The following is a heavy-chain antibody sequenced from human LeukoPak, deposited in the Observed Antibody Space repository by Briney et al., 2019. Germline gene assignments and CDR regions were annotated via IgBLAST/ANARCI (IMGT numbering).Heavy chain of an antibody. D-gene: IGHD6-13*01. J-gene: IGHJ3*02. CDR2: ISVYNGNT. V-gene: IGHV1-18*01. Sequence: GASVKVSCKASGYTFSSHGISWVRQAPGQGPEWMGWISVYNGNTNYAQKLQGRVTMTTDTSTSTAYMELRSLRSDDTAVYYCAREDLGYSSSWYPGHDAFDIWGQGTMVTVSS. CDR3: AREDLGYSSSWYPGHDAFDI. CDR1: GYTFSSHG.